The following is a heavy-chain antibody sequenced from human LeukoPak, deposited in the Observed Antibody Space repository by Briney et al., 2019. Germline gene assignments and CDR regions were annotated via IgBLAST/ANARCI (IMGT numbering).Heavy chain of an antibody. D-gene: IGHD3-22*01. Sequence: SGGSLRLSCAASGFTFSSYGMHWVRQAPGKGLEGVAVISYDGSNKYYADSVKGRFTISRDNSKNTLYLQMNSLRAEDTAVYYCAKDGGLEDSSGYYLNWFDPWGQGTLVTVSS. CDR1: GFTFSSYG. CDR3: AKDGGLEDSSGYYLNWFDP. J-gene: IGHJ5*02. V-gene: IGHV3-30*18. CDR2: ISYDGSNK.